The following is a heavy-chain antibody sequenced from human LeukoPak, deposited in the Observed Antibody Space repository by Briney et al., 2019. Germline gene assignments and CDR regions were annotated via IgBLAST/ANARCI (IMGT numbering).Heavy chain of an antibody. CDR3: ARSASREMATITY. V-gene: IGHV4-4*02. Sequence: PSETLSLTCAVSGGSISSSNWWSWVRQPPGKGLEWIGYIYYSGSTNYNPSLKSRVTISVDTSKNQFSLKLSSVTAADTAVYYCARSASREMATITYWGQGTLVTVSS. CDR2: IYYSGST. J-gene: IGHJ4*02. D-gene: IGHD5-24*01. CDR1: GGSISSSNW.